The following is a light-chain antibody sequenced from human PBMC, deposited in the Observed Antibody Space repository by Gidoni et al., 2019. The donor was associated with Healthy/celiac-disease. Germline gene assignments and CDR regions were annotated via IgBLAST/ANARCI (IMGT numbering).Light chain of an antibody. CDR3: QQRRNWTPLT. CDR1: KSVSSY. CDR2: DAS. J-gene: IGKJ4*01. V-gene: IGKV3-11*01. Sequence: IVLPQSPATLSLSPGERATLSCRDSKSVSSYLSCYQQKPVQAPRLLIYDASNRATGIQARFSGSGSGTDFTLTISSLEPEDFAVYYCQQRRNWTPLTFGGGTKVEIK.